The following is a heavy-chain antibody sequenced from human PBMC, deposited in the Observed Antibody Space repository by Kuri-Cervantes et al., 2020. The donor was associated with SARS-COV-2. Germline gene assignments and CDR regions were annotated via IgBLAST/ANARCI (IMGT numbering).Heavy chain of an antibody. CDR3: AKSRTRYSGSYAADGGFDY. CDR1: GFTFSSYG. CDR2: ILYDGSNK. D-gene: IGHD1-26*01. J-gene: IGHJ4*02. V-gene: IGHV3-30*18. Sequence: LSLTCAASGFTFSSYGMHWVRQAPGKGLEWVAVILYDGSNKYYADSVKGRFTISRDNSKNTLYLQMNSLRAEDTAVYYCAKSRTRYSGSYAADGGFDYWGQGTLVTVSS.